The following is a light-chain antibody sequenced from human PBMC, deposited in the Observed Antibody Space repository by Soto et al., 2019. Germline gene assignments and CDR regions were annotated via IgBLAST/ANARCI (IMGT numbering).Light chain of an antibody. V-gene: IGKV1-39*01. CDR1: QSISSH. CDR2: AAS. J-gene: IGKJ4*01. Sequence: DIQMTQSPSSLSASVGDRLTITCRATQSISSHLNWYQQRPGKAPKLLIYAASSLQSGLPARFSGSRSGTDSTLTISTLQPEDAATYYCQQSYSNPLTFGGGTKVELK. CDR3: QQSYSNPLT.